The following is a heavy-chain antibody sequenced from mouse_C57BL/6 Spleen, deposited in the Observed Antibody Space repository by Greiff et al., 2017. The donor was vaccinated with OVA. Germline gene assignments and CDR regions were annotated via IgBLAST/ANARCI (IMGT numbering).Heavy chain of an antibody. CDR1: GFTFSDYY. CDR2: INYDGSST. Sequence: EVHLVESEGGLVQPGSSMKLSCTASGFTFSDYYMAWVRQVPEKGLEWVANINYDGSSTYYLDSLKSRFIISRDNAKNILYLQMSSLKSEDTATYYCAREEVPYWYFDVWGTGTTVTVSS. CDR3: AREEVPYWYFDV. J-gene: IGHJ1*03. D-gene: IGHD2-14*01. V-gene: IGHV5-16*01.